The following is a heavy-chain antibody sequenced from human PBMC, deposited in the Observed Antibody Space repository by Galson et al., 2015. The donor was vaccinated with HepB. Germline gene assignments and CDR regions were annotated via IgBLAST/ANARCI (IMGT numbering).Heavy chain of an antibody. Sequence: QVQLQESGPGLVKPSDTLSLTCAVSGYSIGSGNWWGWIRQPPGKGLEWIGYIYYHGSTYYNPSLKSRVTMSIDTSKNHFSLKLTSVTAVDTAVYYCARSHDTSGHNFDYWGQGTLVTVSS. J-gene: IGHJ4*02. CDR1: GYSIGSGNW. D-gene: IGHD3-9*01. CDR3: ARSHDTSGHNFDY. V-gene: IGHV4-28*01. CDR2: IYYHGST.